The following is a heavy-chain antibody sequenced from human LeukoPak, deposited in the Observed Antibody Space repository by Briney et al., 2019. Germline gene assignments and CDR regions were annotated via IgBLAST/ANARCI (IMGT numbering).Heavy chain of an antibody. CDR3: ARESYDSEEYYYYMDV. J-gene: IGHJ6*03. V-gene: IGHV1-69*05. CDR1: GGTFSSYA. D-gene: IGHD3-22*01. CDR2: IIPIFGTA. Sequence: GASVKVSCKASGGTFSSYAISWVRQAPGHGLEWMGGIIPIFGTANYAQKFQGRVTITTDESTSTAYMELSSLRSEDTAVYYCARESYDSEEYYYYMDVWGKGTTVTVSS.